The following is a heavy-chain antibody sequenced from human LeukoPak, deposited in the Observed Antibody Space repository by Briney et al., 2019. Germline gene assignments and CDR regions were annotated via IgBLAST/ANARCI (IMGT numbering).Heavy chain of an antibody. CDR3: TRRELLISYFHL. V-gene: IGHV3-49*04. Sequence: PAGGSLRLSCTASGFTFGDYAMSWVRQAPGKGLEGVGFIRSKAYGGTTEYAASVKGRFTISRDDSKSIAYLQMNSLKTEDTAVYYCTRRELLISYFHLWGQGTLVTVSS. J-gene: IGHJ1*01. CDR1: GFTFGDYA. D-gene: IGHD1-26*01. CDR2: IRSKAYGGTT.